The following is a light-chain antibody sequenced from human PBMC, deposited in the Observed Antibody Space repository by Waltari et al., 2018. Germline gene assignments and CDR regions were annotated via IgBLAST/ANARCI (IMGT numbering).Light chain of an antibody. V-gene: IGKV3-15*01. J-gene: IGKJ4*01. CDR2: GAS. Sequence: EIVMTQSPATLSVSPGERATLSCRASQSVSSNFAWYQQKPGQAPRLLLYGASTRATGIPASFSGSGSGTEFTLTISSLQSEDFAVYYCQHYNNWRTLTFGGGTKVEIK. CDR1: QSVSSN. CDR3: QHYNNWRTLT.